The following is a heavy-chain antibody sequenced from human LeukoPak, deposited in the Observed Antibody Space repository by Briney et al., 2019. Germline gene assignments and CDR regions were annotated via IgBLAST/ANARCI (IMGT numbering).Heavy chain of an antibody. J-gene: IGHJ6*03. CDR2: ISGDGGST. Sequence: GGSLRLSCAASGFTFDDYAMHWVRQAPGKGLEWVSLISGDGGSTYYADSAKGRFTISRGNSKNSLYLQMNSLRTEDTALYYCAKDANRIAATDYYYMDVWGKGTTVTVSS. CDR1: GFTFDDYA. D-gene: IGHD6-6*01. CDR3: AKDANRIAATDYYYMDV. V-gene: IGHV3-43*02.